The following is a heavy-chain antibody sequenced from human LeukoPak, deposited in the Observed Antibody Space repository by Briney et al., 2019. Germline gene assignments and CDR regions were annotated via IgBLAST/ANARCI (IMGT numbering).Heavy chain of an antibody. CDR2: IYYSGST. CDR3: ARSPLGHFGEVSHSDY. D-gene: IGHD3-10*01. V-gene: IGHV4-59*12. CDR1: GGSISSYY. Sequence: SETLSLTCTVSGGSISSYYWSWIRQPPGKGLEWIGYIYYSGSTYYNPSLKSRVTILVDTSKNQFSLKLSSVTAADTAVYYCARSPLGHFGEVSHSDYWGQGTLVTVSS. J-gene: IGHJ4*02.